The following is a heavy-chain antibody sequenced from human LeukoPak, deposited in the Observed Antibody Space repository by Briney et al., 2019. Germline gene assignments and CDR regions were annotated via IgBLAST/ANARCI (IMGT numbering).Heavy chain of an antibody. Sequence: PGGSLRLSCAASGFTFSTYSLNWVRQAPGKGLEWISSISFSGTYIYYADSVKGRITISRDNAENSLYLQMNSLRAEDTAVYYCAREAYCDSRGYYLFDAFDIWGQGTMVTVSS. J-gene: IGHJ3*02. CDR3: AREAYCDSRGYYLFDAFDI. CDR1: GFTFSTYS. CDR2: ISFSGTYI. D-gene: IGHD3-22*01. V-gene: IGHV3-21*01.